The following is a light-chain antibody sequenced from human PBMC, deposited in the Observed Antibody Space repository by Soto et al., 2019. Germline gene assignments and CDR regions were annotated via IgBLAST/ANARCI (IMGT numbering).Light chain of an antibody. CDR1: QSISSN. CDR2: GAS. Sequence: EIVMTQSPATLAVSPGDRATLSCRASQSISSNLAWYQQKPGQAPRLLIYGASTRATDIPARFSGSESGTEYTLTISSLQSEDFAFYYCQHYNNWTPRVTFGGGTKVEIK. J-gene: IGKJ4*01. V-gene: IGKV3-15*01. CDR3: QHYNNWTPRVT.